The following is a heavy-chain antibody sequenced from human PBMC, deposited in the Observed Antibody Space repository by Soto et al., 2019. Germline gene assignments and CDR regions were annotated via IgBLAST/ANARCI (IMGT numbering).Heavy chain of an antibody. CDR1: GGTFSSYA. CDR3: ARDSRSGWNDSGGWFGP. V-gene: IGHV1-69*13. CDR2: IIPIFGTA. D-gene: IGHD6-19*01. J-gene: IGHJ5*02. Sequence: SVKVSCKASGGTFSSYAISWVRQAPGQGLEWMGGIIPIFGTANYAQKFQGRVTITADESTSTAYMELSSLRSEDTAVYYCARDSRSGWNDSGGWFGPWDRGTLVTVSS.